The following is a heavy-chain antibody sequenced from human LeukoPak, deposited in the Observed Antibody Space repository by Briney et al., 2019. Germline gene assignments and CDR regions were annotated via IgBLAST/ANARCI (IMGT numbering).Heavy chain of an antibody. D-gene: IGHD2-21*02. J-gene: IGHJ4*02. CDR2: ISSSSSYI. CDR3: ARDQYLAYCGGDCYSGQFDC. CDR1: GFTFSSYS. V-gene: IGHV3-21*01. Sequence: PGGSLRLSCAASGFTFSSYSMNWVRQAPGKGLEWVSSISSSSSYIYYADSVKGRFTISRDNAKNSLYLQMNSLRAEDTAVYYCARDQYLAYCGGDCYSGQFDCWGQGILVTVSS.